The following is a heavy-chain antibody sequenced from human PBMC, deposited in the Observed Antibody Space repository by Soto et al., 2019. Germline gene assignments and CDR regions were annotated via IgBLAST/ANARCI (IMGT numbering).Heavy chain of an antibody. CDR2: MNPNSGNT. V-gene: IGHV1-8*01. D-gene: IGHD6-19*01. CDR3: ARGGKYSSGWYRVLYYYYYGMDV. CDR1: GYTFTSYD. J-gene: IGHJ6*02. Sequence: ASVKVSCKASGYTFTSYDINWVRQATGQGLEWVGWMNPNSGNTGYAQKFQGRVTMTGNTSISTAYMELSSLRSEDTAVYYCARGGKYSSGWYRVLYYYYYGMDVWGQGTTVTVSS.